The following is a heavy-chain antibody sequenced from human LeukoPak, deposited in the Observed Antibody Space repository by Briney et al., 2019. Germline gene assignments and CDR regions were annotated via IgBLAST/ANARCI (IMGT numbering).Heavy chain of an antibody. CDR1: GGSISSYY. CDR2: IYTSGST. J-gene: IGHJ5*02. V-gene: IGHV4-4*07. Sequence: ASETLSLTCTVSGGSISSYYWSWIRLPAGKGLEWIGRIYTSGSTNYNPSLKSRVTMSVDTSKNQFSLKLSSVTAADTAVYYCARHKVHTNWFDPWGQGTLVTVSS. CDR3: ARHKVHTNWFDP. D-gene: IGHD2-21*01.